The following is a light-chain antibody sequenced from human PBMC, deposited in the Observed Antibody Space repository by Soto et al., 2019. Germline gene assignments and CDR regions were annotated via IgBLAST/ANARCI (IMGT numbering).Light chain of an antibody. CDR3: QQFRNWPWT. CDR1: QSISIN. V-gene: IGKV3D-15*01. Sequence: EIVLTQSPGTLSVSPGDRVTLSCRASQSISINLAWYQHKPGQAPRLLIHAGSTRATGIPARISGSGSGTEFTLTLSSLQSEDFAVYDCQQFRNWPWTFGQGTKVEV. CDR2: AGS. J-gene: IGKJ1*01.